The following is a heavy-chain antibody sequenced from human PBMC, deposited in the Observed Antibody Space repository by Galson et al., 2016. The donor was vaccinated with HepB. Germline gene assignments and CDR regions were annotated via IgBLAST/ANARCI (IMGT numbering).Heavy chain of an antibody. Sequence: LRLSCAASGFTFSSCSMNWVRQAPGKGLEWVSYISSSSTIYYADSVKGRFTISRDNAKNSLYLQMNSLRDEDTAVYYCARDGGIPGAAFDIWGQGTMVTVSS. CDR2: ISSSSTI. V-gene: IGHV3-48*02. D-gene: IGHD3-16*01. J-gene: IGHJ3*02. CDR3: ARDGGIPGAAFDI. CDR1: GFTFSSCS.